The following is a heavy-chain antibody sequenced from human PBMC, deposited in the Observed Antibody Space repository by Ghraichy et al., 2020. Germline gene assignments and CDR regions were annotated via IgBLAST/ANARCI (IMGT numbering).Heavy chain of an antibody. V-gene: IGHV3-23*01. D-gene: IGHD1-26*01. CDR1: GFTFSSYA. CDR3: AKNRESGAATILYAFDI. CDR2: ITGSGGSA. Sequence: LSLTCAASGFTFSSYAMSWVRQAPGKGLEWVSAITGSGGSADYADSVKGRFTISRDNSKDTLYLQMHSLRAEDTAAYYCAKNRESGAATILYAFDIWGQGTMVTVSS. J-gene: IGHJ3*02.